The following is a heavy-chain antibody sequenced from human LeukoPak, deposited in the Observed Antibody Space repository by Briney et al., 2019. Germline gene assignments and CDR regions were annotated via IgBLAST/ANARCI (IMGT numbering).Heavy chain of an antibody. Sequence: GGSLRLSCAVSGFTFTDYAMNWFRQAPGKGLEWLSYISRSSDTIYYADSVKGRFTISRDNAKSSLFLQMNTLRAEDTAVYYCAREGAPWGQGTLVTVSS. D-gene: IGHD1-26*01. CDR1: GFTFTDYA. CDR3: AREGAP. CDR2: ISRSSDTI. J-gene: IGHJ4*02. V-gene: IGHV3-48*01.